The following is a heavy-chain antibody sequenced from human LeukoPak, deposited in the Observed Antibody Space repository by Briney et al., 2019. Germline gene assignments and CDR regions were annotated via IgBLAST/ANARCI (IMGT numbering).Heavy chain of an antibody. CDR2: IKEDGAEK. J-gene: IGHJ6*03. D-gene: IGHD3-10*01. V-gene: IGHV3-7*01. Sequence: RGSLRLSCAASEFSFSTYWMSWVRQAPGKGLEWVGNIKEDGAEKYYVGSVKGRFTISRDKAKKTPYLQMNSLRENDTAVYFCARSPAGDAWPPASYMDVWGKGTMVTVSS. CDR3: ARSPAGDAWPPASYMDV. CDR1: EFSFSTYW.